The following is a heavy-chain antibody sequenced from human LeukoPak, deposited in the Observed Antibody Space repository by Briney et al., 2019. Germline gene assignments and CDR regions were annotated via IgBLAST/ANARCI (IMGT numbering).Heavy chain of an antibody. CDR3: AKSNSQWLVPCFDY. V-gene: IGHV3-23*01. D-gene: IGHD6-19*01. CDR1: GFTFSSYA. J-gene: IGHJ4*02. CDR2: ISGSGGST. Sequence: GGSLRLSCVASGFTFSSYAVSWVRQAPGKGLEWVSGISGSGGSTHYADSVKGRFTISRDNSKNTLYLQMDSLRAEDTAVYYCAKSNSQWLVPCFDYWGQGTLVTVSS.